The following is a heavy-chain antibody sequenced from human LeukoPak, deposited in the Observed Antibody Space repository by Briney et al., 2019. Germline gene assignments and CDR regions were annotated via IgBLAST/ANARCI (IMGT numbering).Heavy chain of an antibody. Sequence: PGRSLRLSCAASGFTFGSSGMHWVRQAPGKGLEWVALISYDGSNEYYADSVKGRFTISRDDSKNTLYLQMNSLRVEDTAVYYCAKGFYSGLWHRNNWFDPWGQGTLVTVSS. D-gene: IGHD5-12*01. CDR2: ISYDGSNE. V-gene: IGHV3-30*18. CDR3: AKGFYSGLWHRNNWFDP. CDR1: GFTFGSSG. J-gene: IGHJ5*02.